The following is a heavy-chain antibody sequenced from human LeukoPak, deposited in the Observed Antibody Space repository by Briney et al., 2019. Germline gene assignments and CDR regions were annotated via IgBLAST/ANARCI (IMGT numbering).Heavy chain of an antibody. CDR1: GGSITSTNW. J-gene: IGHJ4*02. D-gene: IGHD1-26*01. V-gene: IGHV4-4*02. CDR3: TRESGPYCPFGY. CDR2: ISLTGRT. Sequence: SGTLSLTCGVSGGSITSTNWWSWVRQPPGQGLEWIGEISLTGRTNYNPSLIGRVIMSLDESRNQLSLTLTSVTAADTAMYYCTRESGPYCPFGYWGQGNLVVVPS.